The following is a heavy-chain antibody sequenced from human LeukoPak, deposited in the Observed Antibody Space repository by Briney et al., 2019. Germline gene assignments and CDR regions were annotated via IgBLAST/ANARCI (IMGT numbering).Heavy chain of an antibody. V-gene: IGHV4-61*02. Sequence: SETLSLTCTVSGGSISSGSYYWSWIRQPAGKGLEWIGRIYTSGSTNYNPSLKSRVTISVDTSKNQFSLKLNSVTAADTAVYYCATASTTVTYFDYWGQGTLVTVSS. J-gene: IGHJ4*02. D-gene: IGHD4-17*01. CDR1: GGSISSGSYY. CDR3: ATASTTVTYFDY. CDR2: IYTSGST.